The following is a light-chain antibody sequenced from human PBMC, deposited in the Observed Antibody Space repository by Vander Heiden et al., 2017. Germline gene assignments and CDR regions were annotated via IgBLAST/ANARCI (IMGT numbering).Light chain of an antibody. Sequence: EVVMAQSPVTLSVSPGERPTLSRRPSQTVSSHLARYLQKPGQPPRVLIYDASTRATGIPTIFSGSGSGKEFTLTISSQQSEDFTVYHCQQYDNWPWTFGQGTKVEIK. CDR3: QQYDNWPWT. J-gene: IGKJ1*01. CDR2: DAS. CDR1: QTVSSH. V-gene: IGKV3-15*01.